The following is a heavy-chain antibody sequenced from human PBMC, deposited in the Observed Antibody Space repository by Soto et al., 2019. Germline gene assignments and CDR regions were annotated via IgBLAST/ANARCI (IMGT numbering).Heavy chain of an antibody. D-gene: IGHD2-8*02. CDR2: TSADDSTK. CDR1: GFIFRSHS. Sequence: QVQLRESGGGVVQPGGSLTLSSVTSGFIFRSHSIHWFRQAPGRGLEWVAVTSADDSTKFYAQSVKGRFIVSRDNFKNTIYLQMTSLRPEDTAVYFCAREIVLFDLYFDNWGQGIPVIVSS. V-gene: IGHV3-30-3*01. J-gene: IGHJ4*01. CDR3: AREIVLFDLYFDN.